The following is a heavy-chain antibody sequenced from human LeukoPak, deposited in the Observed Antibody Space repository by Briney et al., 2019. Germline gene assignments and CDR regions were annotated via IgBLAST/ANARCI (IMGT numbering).Heavy chain of an antibody. V-gene: IGHV4-34*01. CDR3: ARGLELLWFGELLPAGWFDP. CDR1: GGSFSDYY. CDR2: INHSGSP. Sequence: SETLSLTCAVYGGSFSDYYWTWIRQPPGKGLEWIGKINHSGSPNYNPSLKSRVTISLDTSKNQFSLKLSSVTAADTAVYYCARGLELLWFGELLPAGWFDPWGQGTLVTVSS. D-gene: IGHD3-10*01. J-gene: IGHJ5*02.